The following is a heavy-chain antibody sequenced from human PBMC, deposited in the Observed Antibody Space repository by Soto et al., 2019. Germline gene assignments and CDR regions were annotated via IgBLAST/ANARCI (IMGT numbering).Heavy chain of an antibody. D-gene: IGHD2-15*01. CDR2: IWYDGSNK. J-gene: IGHJ6*02. CDR3: ARDTGYCSGGSCYHPSHLYYGMDV. Sequence: QVQLVESGGGVVQPGRSLRLSCAASGFTFSSYGMHWVRQAPGKGLEWVAVIWYDGSNKYYADSVKGRFTISRDNSKNTLYLQMNSLRAEDTAVYYCARDTGYCSGGSCYHPSHLYYGMDVWGQGTTVTVSS. CDR1: GFTFSSYG. V-gene: IGHV3-33*01.